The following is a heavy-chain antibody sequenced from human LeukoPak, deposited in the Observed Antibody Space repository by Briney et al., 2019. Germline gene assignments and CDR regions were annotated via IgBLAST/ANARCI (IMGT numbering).Heavy chain of an antibody. D-gene: IGHD3-10*01. CDR3: ARHISITYDAFDI. J-gene: IGHJ3*02. CDR1: GGSFSDYY. V-gene: IGHV4-59*08. CDR2: VYYSGST. Sequence: PSETLSLTCAVYGGSFSDYYWTWIRQPPGKGLEWIGYVYYSGSTNYNPSLKSQITISVDASRNQFSLKMNSVTAADTAVYYCARHISITYDAFDIWGQGTMVTVSS.